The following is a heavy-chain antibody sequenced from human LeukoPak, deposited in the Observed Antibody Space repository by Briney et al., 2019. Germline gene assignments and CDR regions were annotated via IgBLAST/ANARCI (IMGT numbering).Heavy chain of an antibody. Sequence: SETLSLTCAVYGGSFSGYYWSWIRQPPGKGLEWIGEINHSGSTNYNPSLKSRVTISVDTSKNQFSLKLSSVTAADTAVYYCAIIPSEYDSSADYWVQGTLVTVSS. CDR3: AIIPSEYDSSADY. V-gene: IGHV4-34*01. CDR1: GGSFSGYY. D-gene: IGHD3-22*01. J-gene: IGHJ4*02. CDR2: INHSGST.